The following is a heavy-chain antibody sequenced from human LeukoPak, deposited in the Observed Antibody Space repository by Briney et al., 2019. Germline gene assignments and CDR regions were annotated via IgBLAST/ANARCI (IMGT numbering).Heavy chain of an antibody. CDR3: AKHEITMVRGVIINSNFDY. J-gene: IGHJ4*02. CDR1: GFTFSSYA. CDR2: SSGSGDST. V-gene: IGHV3-23*01. D-gene: IGHD3-10*01. Sequence: GGSLRLSCAASGFTFSSYAMSWVRHAPGKGLELVSASSGSGDSTYYAHSVKGRFTISRDNSKNTLYLQMNSLRAEDTAVYYCAKHEITMVRGVIINSNFDYWGQGTLVTVSS.